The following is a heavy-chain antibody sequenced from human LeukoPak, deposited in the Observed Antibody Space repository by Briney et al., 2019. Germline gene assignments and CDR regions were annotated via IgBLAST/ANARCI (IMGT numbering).Heavy chain of an antibody. J-gene: IGHJ4*02. CDR1: GFIFGDYA. CDR3: TNSDDYGDY. CDR2: IAFDDTDR. V-gene: IGHV3-30*04. Sequence: PGGSLRLSYAASGFIFGDYAMHWVRQAPGKGLEWVAAIAFDDTDRYYIDSVKGRFTISRDDSKNTLYLHMTSLRAEDTAVYYCTNSDDYGDYWGQGTLVTVSS.